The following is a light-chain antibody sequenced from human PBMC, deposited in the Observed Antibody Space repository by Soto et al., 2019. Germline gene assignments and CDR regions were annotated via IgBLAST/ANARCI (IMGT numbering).Light chain of an antibody. CDR1: QCINRH. Sequence: IVMTQSPASLSLSPWERATLSCRASQCINRHVAWYQQKPGQAPRLLIYAASRRASGIPARFSGSGSGTDFTLTISRLEPEDFAAYYCQQYVSSSLTFGQGTRVEIK. CDR2: AAS. V-gene: IGKV3-20*01. CDR3: QQYVSSSLT. J-gene: IGKJ1*01.